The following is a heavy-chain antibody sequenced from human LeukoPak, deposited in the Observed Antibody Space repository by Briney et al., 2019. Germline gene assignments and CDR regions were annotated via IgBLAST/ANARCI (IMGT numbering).Heavy chain of an antibody. CDR1: GLTFRTTW. V-gene: IGHV3-74*01. D-gene: IGHD1-7*01. CDR3: ATARNFRFEY. CDR2: MNGEGTTI. J-gene: IGHJ4*02. Sequence: QAGGSLRLPCATSGLTFRTTWMHWVRQAPGKGLMWVSRMNGEGTTIDYADSVKGRFTVSRDYAKNTLFLQMNNLRTEDTALYFCATARNFRFEYWGQGSLVTVSA.